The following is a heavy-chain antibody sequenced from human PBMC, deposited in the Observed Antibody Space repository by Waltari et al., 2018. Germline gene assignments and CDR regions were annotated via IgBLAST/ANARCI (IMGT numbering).Heavy chain of an antibody. Sequence: QVQLVQSGAEVKKPGASVKVSCKASGYTFTSYAMHWVRQAPGQRLEWMGWINAGKCNTKYSQKFQGRVTITRDTSASTAYMELSSLRSEDTAVYYCARTSHYYDSSGPLGYWGQGTLVTVSS. V-gene: IGHV1-3*01. CDR1: GYTFTSYA. CDR2: INAGKCNT. J-gene: IGHJ4*02. CDR3: ARTSHYYDSSGPLGY. D-gene: IGHD3-22*01.